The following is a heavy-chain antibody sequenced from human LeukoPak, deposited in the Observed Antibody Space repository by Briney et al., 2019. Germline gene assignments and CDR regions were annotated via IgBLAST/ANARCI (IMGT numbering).Heavy chain of an antibody. CDR1: GFTFSSYE. CDR3: TRAKRGPFDY. V-gene: IGHV3-48*03. CDR2: ISSSGSTI. J-gene: IGHJ4*01. Sequence: GGSLRLSCAASGFTFSSYEMNWVRQAPGKGLEWVSYISSSGSTIYYADSVKGRFTISRDNAKNTLYLQMNTLRPDDTAVYYCTRAKRGPFDYWGQGTLVTVSS.